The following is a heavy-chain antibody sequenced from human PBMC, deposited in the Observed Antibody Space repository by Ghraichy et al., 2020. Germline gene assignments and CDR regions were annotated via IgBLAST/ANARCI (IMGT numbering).Heavy chain of an antibody. CDR2: IIPIFGTP. V-gene: IGHV1-69*13. J-gene: IGHJ1*01. CDR3: VTAIVVETSGEYFHH. CDR1: GGTFSTYG. Sequence: SVKVSCKASGGTFSTYGISWVRQASGQGLAWVGGIIPIFGTPNYAPKFHGRVIITADESTSTAYMELRSLTTEDTAVYYCVTAIVVETSGEYFHHWGQGTLVTVSS. D-gene: IGHD2-21*02.